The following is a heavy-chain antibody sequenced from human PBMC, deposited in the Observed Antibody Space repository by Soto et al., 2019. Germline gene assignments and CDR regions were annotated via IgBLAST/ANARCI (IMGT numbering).Heavy chain of an antibody. CDR3: VRDSHGDY. J-gene: IGHJ4*02. Sequence: EVQLVESGGGLVQPGGSLRLSCAGSGFTFSNYWMHWFRQAPGKGLEWVSRIDHDGPTDYADSVRGRFTIPRDNAENTLYLQMNSLRPEDTAVYYCVRDSHGDYWGQGTLVTVSS. CDR1: GFTFSNYW. V-gene: IGHV3-74*01. CDR2: IDHDGPT.